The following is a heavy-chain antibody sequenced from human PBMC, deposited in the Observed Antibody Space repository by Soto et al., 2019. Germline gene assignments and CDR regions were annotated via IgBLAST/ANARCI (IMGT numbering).Heavy chain of an antibody. CDR1: GDSISSHDW. J-gene: IGHJ4*02. CDR3: VRNGYYSLDY. CDR2: IHHSGGT. D-gene: IGHD3-3*01. Sequence: QVQLQESGPGLVKPSGTLSLTCAVSGDSISSHDWWSWVRQPPNKGLEWIAEIHHSGGTNYNPSLMSRATISVDNSKHQFSLKLISATAADTAVYSCVRNGYYSLDYWGQGTLVSVSS. V-gene: IGHV4-4*02.